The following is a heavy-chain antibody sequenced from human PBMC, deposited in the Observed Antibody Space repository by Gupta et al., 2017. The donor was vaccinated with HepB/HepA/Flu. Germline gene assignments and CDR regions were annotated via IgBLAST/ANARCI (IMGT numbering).Heavy chain of an antibody. CDR2: ISSSGSTI. CDR3: ARDGQHEYYYYGMDV. Sequence: EVQLVESGGGLVQPGGSLRLSCAASGFTFSSYEMNWVRQAPGKGLEWVSYISSSGSTIYYADSVKGRFTISRDNAKNSLYLQMNSLRAEDTAVYYCARDGQHEYYYYGMDVWGQGTTVTVSS. V-gene: IGHV3-48*03. J-gene: IGHJ6*02. CDR1: GFTFSSYE. D-gene: IGHD2-2*01.